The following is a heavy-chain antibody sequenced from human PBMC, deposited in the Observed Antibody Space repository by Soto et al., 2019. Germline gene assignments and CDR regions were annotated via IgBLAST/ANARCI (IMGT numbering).Heavy chain of an antibody. Sequence: GGSLRLSCAASGFTFSSYAMHWVRQAPGKGLEWVAVISYDGSNKYYADSVKGRFTISRDNSKNTLYLQMNSLRAEDTAVYYCAREPMDTAMGHYFDYWGQGTLVTVSS. CDR3: AREPMDTAMGHYFDY. D-gene: IGHD5-18*01. V-gene: IGHV3-30-3*01. J-gene: IGHJ4*02. CDR2: ISYDGSNK. CDR1: GFTFSSYA.